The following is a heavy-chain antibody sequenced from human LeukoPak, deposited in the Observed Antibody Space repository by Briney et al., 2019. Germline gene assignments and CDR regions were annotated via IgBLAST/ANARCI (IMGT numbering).Heavy chain of an antibody. J-gene: IGHJ4*02. CDR3: ARGGYCSSTSPCGFDY. D-gene: IGHD2-2*01. V-gene: IGHV4-39*07. CDR2: IFYSGSA. CDR1: AESITNNKYY. Sequence: SETLSLTCSVSAESITNNKYYWAWIRQPPEKGLEWIGSIFYSGSAYYNSSLQSRLSMSVDTSKNQFSLKLSSVTAADTAVYYCARGGYCSSTSPCGFDYWGQGTLVTVSS.